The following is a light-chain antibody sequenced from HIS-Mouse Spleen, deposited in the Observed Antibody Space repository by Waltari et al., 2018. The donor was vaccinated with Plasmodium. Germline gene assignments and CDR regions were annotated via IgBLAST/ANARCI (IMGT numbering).Light chain of an antibody. V-gene: IGLV2-23*01. CDR3: CSYAGSSTFVV. CDR2: EGS. Sequence: QSALTQPASVSGSPGQSITISCTGTSSDVGSYNLVSWYQQHPGKAPKLMIYEGSKRPSGGSNGFSGSKSGNTASLTISVLQAEDEADYYCCSYAGSSTFVVFGGGTKLTVL. J-gene: IGLJ2*01. CDR1: SSDVGSYNL.